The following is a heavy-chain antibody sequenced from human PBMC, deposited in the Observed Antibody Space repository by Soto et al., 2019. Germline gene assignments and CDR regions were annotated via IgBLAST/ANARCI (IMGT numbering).Heavy chain of an antibody. CDR2: TYHSGST. CDR1: GGSISSGGYS. J-gene: IGHJ5*02. D-gene: IGHD2-2*01. V-gene: IGHV4-30-2*01. Sequence: SETLSLTCAVSGGSISSGGYSWSWIRQPPGKGLEWIGYTYHSGSTYYNPSLKSRVTISVDRSKNQFSLKLSSVIAADTAVYYCARVPDRWGQGTLVTVSS. CDR3: ARVPDR.